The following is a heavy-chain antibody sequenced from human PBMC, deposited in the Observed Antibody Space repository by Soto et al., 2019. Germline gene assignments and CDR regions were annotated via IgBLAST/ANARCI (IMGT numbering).Heavy chain of an antibody. D-gene: IGHD4-17*01. CDR1: GGSVSSNSYS. CDR2: IYSTENT. V-gene: IGHV4-39*01. Sequence: PSETLSLTCTVSGGSVSSNSYSWGWIRQSPGKGLEWIGIIYSTENTYYHPSLLSRVTISADTSMNEFSLRLSSVTAADTAVYYCARGALRWSTSWDFDYWGQGILVTVSS. CDR3: ARGALRWSTSWDFDY. J-gene: IGHJ4*02.